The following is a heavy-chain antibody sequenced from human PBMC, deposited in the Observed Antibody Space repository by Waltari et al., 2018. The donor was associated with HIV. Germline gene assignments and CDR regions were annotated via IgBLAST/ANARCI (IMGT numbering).Heavy chain of an antibody. Sequence: EVQLLESGGGLVQPGGSLRPSCAASGFTFSSYAMTWVRQAPGKGLEWVSGISSNSGSTDYADSVKGRLTISRDNSKNILYLQMNSLRAEDTAVYYCAKDLGNFANDWGQGTLVTVTS. CDR2: ISSNSGST. J-gene: IGHJ4*02. CDR1: GFTFSSYA. D-gene: IGHD1-1*01. V-gene: IGHV3-23*01. CDR3: AKDLGNFAND.